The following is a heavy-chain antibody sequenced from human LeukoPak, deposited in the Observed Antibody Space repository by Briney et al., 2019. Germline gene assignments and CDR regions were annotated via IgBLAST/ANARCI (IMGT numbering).Heavy chain of an antibody. CDR2: ISGSGGGT. CDR1: GFTFSSYA. V-gene: IGHV3-23*01. CDR3: ARDRRTITTRGAFDI. J-gene: IGHJ3*02. D-gene: IGHD3-10*01. Sequence: PGGSLRLSCAASGFTFSSYAVNWVRQAPGKGLEWVSVISGSGGGTNYEDSVKGRFTISRDNSKNTLYLQMNSLRAEDTAAYYCARDRRTITTRGAFDIWGQGTMVSISS.